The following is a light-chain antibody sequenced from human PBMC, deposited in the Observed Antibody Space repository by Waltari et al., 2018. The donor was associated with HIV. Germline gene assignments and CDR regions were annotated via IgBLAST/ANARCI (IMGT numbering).Light chain of an antibody. Sequence: QSALTQPRSVSGSPGQSVTISCTGTSSDVGGYNYVSWYQQHPGKAPKFMIYDVNKWPSGVPDRFSGSKSGNTASLTISGLQAEDEADYYCCSYADNYPVVFGGGTKLTVL. J-gene: IGLJ2*01. CDR3: CSYADNYPVV. CDR2: DVN. CDR1: SSDVGGYNY. V-gene: IGLV2-11*01.